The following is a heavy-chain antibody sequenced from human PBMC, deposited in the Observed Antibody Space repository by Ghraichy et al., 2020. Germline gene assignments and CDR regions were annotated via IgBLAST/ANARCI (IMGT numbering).Heavy chain of an antibody. J-gene: IGHJ1*01. CDR2: ISSSGSTI. Sequence: GESLNISCAASGFTFSSYEMNWVRQAPGKGLEWVSYISSSGSTIYYADSVKGRFTISRDNAKNSLYLQMNSLRTEDTAVYYCALGIAAAGTAPRPFQHWGQGTLVTVSS. D-gene: IGHD6-13*01. CDR3: ALGIAAAGTAPRPFQH. V-gene: IGHV3-48*03. CDR1: GFTFSSYE.